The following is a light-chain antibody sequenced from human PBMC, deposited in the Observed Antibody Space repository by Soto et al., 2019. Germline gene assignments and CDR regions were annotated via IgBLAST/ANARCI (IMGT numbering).Light chain of an antibody. CDR1: QTINNC. CDR2: DAS. J-gene: IGKJ1*01. CDR3: QQCYIHWT. V-gene: IGKV1-5*01. Sequence: DIQMTQSPSTLSASVGDRLTITCRASQTINNCLAWYQQQPGRXPXXLISDASNLESGVPSRFSGSGSGTEFTPTINSLHPDFFATYYCQQCYIHWTFGQGTKVDIK.